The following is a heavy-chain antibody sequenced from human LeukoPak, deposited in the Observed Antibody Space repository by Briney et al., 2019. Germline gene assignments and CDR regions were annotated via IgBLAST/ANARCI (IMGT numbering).Heavy chain of an antibody. CDR3: ARATYCSSTSCYKPDNWFDP. D-gene: IGHD2-2*02. V-gene: IGHV4-59*01. Sequence: PSETLSLTCTVSGGSISSYYWSWLRQPPGKGLEGIGYIYYSGSTNYNPSLKSRVTISVDTSKNQFSLKLSSVTAADTAVYYCARATYCSSTSCYKPDNWFDPWGQGTLVTVSS. J-gene: IGHJ5*02. CDR1: GGSISSYY. CDR2: IYYSGST.